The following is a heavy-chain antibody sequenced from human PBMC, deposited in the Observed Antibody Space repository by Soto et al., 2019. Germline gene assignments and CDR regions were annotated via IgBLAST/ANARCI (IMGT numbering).Heavy chain of an antibody. D-gene: IGHD4-17*01. Sequence: QVQLQQWGAGLLKPSETLSLTCAVYGGSFSGYYWSWIRQPPGKGLEWIGEINHSGSTNYNPSLKSPCTISAETSKNPFSLKLSSVTAADTAVYYCARVTWTTVTRKPKNYYYYGMDVWGQGTTVTVFS. V-gene: IGHV4-34*01. CDR3: ARVTWTTVTRKPKNYYYYGMDV. CDR2: INHSGST. CDR1: GGSFSGYY. J-gene: IGHJ6*02.